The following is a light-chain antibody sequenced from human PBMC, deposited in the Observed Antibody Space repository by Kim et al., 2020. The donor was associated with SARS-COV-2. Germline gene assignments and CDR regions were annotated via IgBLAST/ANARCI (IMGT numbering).Light chain of an antibody. CDR3: QQRSNWPLT. V-gene: IGKV3-11*01. CDR1: QSVSSY. Sequence: LPPGKRATLSCMASQSVSSYLAWYQQKPGQAPRLLIYDASNRATGIPARFSGSGSGTDFTLTISSLEPEDFAVYYCQQRSNWPLTFGGGTKVDIK. J-gene: IGKJ4*01. CDR2: DAS.